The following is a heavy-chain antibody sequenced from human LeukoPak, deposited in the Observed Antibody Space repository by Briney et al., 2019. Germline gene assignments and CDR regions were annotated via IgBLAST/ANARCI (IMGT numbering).Heavy chain of an antibody. CDR2: IYYSGST. D-gene: IGHD2-15*01. CDR1: GGSISSYY. J-gene: IGHJ6*02. V-gene: IGHV4-59*01. CDR3: ASGYCSGGSCYYGYYCGMDV. Sequence: SETLSLTCTVSGGSISSYYWSWIRQPPGKGLEWIGYIYYSGSTNYNPSLKSRVTISVDTSKNQFSLKLSSVTAADTAVYYCASGYCSGGSCYYGYYCGMDVWGQGTTVTVSS.